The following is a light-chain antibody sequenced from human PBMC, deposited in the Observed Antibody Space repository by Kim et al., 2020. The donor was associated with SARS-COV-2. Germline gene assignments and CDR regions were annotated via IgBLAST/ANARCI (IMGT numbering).Light chain of an antibody. J-gene: IGLJ3*02. CDR2: STT. Sequence: QTVVTQEPSLTVSPGGTVTVTCASTTGAVTSGHYPNWFQQKPGQAPRPLIYSTTNKHSWTPARFSGSLLGGKAALTLSAVQPADEAEYYCLLYYGGPWVFGGGTQLTVL. V-gene: IGLV7-43*01. CDR3: LLYYGGPWV. CDR1: TGAVTSGHY.